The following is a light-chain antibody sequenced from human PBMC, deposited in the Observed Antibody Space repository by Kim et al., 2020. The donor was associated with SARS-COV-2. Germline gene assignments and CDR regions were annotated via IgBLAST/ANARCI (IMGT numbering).Light chain of an antibody. CDR2: GKN. CDR1: SLRSYY. J-gene: IGLJ1*01. CDR3: NSRESSGNHLV. Sequence: SSELTQDPAVSVALGQTVRITCQGDSLRSYYASWYQQKPGQAPVLVIYGKNNRPSGIPDRFSGSSSGNTASLTITGAQAEDEADYYCNSRESSGNHLVFGTGTKVTVL. V-gene: IGLV3-19*01.